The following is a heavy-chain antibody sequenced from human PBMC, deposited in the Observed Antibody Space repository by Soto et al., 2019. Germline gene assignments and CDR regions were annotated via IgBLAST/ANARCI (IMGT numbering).Heavy chain of an antibody. Sequence: GESLKISCHCSGYTFSNFWIGWVRQLPGKGLEWMGIIYPGDHETRYSPSFHGKVTISADKSTNTAYLQWNSLEASDTAFYFCARSPRSSPYFDYWGQGALVSAPQ. CDR2: IYPGDHET. J-gene: IGHJ4*02. D-gene: IGHD6-13*01. V-gene: IGHV5-51*01. CDR1: GYTFSNFW. CDR3: ARSPRSSPYFDY.